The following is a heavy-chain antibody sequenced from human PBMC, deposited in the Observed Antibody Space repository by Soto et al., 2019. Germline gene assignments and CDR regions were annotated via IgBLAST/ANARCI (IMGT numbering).Heavy chain of an antibody. V-gene: IGHV1-24*01. CDR1: GYTLTELS. Sequence: ASVKVSFKVSGYTLTELSMHWVRQAPGKGLEWMGGFDPEDGETIYAQKFQGRVTMTEDTSTDTAYMELRSLRSEDTAVYYCATDGLYGDLLGDYWGQGTLVTVTS. D-gene: IGHD4-17*01. CDR3: ATDGLYGDLLGDY. CDR2: FDPEDGET. J-gene: IGHJ4*02.